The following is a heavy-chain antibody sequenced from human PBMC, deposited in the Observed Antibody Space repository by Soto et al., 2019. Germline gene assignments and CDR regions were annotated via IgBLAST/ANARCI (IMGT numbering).Heavy chain of an antibody. CDR1: GGSINSGGYY. CDR2: IYYSGTA. J-gene: IGHJ4*02. Sequence: QVQLQESGPGLVKPSQTLSLTCTVSGGSINSGGYYWSWIRQHPGKGLEWIGYIYYSGTAYYNPSLKSRLTISVDTSKNQFSLKLTSVTAADTAVYYCARAARGYGDFDYWGQGTLVTASS. CDR3: ARAARGYGDFDY. D-gene: IGHD4-17*01. V-gene: IGHV4-31*03.